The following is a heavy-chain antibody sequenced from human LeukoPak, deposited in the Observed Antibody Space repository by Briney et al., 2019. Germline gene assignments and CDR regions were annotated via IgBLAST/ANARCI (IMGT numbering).Heavy chain of an antibody. CDR1: GFTLSSYA. CDR2: ISVSGNT. Sequence: GGSLRLSCAASGFTLSSYAMSWVRQGPGKGLEWVSAISVSGNTYHADSVKGRFTISRDNSKNTLFLQMNSLRAEDTAVYYCAREDYYGSGSYYASSEFDYWGQGTLVTVSS. J-gene: IGHJ4*02. V-gene: IGHV3-23*01. CDR3: AREDYYGSGSYYASSEFDY. D-gene: IGHD3-10*01.